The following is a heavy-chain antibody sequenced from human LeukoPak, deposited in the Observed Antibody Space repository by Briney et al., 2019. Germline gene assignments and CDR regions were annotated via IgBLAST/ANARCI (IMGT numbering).Heavy chain of an antibody. J-gene: IGHJ4*02. CDR2: ISGSGGST. CDR1: GLTFSSFA. V-gene: IGHV3-23*01. Sequence: GGSLRLSCAASGLTFSSFAMSWVRQAPGKGLEWVSGISGSGGSTYYADSVKGRFTISRDNSKNTLYLQMNSPRAEDTAVYYCAKLISGWQPSPTYWGQGTLVTVSS. D-gene: IGHD6-19*01. CDR3: AKLISGWQPSPTY.